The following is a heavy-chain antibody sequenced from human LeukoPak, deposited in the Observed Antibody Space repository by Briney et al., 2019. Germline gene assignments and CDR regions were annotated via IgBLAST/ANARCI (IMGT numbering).Heavy chain of an antibody. CDR1: GFTFSSYA. Sequence: GGSLRLSCAASGFTFSSYAMHWVRQAPGKGLEWVAVISYDGSNKHYADSVKGRFTISRDNSKNTLYLQMNSLRAEDTAVYYCARDRYYDILTGYYPDYWGQGTLVTVSS. J-gene: IGHJ4*02. CDR3: ARDRYYDILTGYYPDY. V-gene: IGHV3-30*04. D-gene: IGHD3-9*01. CDR2: ISYDGSNK.